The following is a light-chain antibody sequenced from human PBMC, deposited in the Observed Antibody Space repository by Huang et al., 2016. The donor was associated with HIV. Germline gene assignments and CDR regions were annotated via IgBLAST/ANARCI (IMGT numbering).Light chain of an antibody. V-gene: IGKV4-1*01. Sequence: DIVMTQSPHSLAVSLGERATINCKSSQSVLYISSNKNHVAWYQQKPGQPPKLLIYWASARESGVPDRFSGSGSGTDFTLTISSLQAEDVAVYFCQQYYTTPLTFGGGTKVEIK. CDR1: QSVLYISSNKNH. CDR2: WAS. CDR3: QQYYTTPLT. J-gene: IGKJ4*01.